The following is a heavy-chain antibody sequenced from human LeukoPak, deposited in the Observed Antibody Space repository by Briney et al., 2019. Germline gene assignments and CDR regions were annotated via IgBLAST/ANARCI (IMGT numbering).Heavy chain of an antibody. D-gene: IGHD2/OR15-2a*01. CDR1: GFTFPSYA. CDR3: AKVIEGYYYMDV. CDR2: ISGSGGST. J-gene: IGHJ6*03. Sequence: GGSLGLSCAASGFTFPSYAMSWVRQAPGKGLEWVSVISGSGGSTYYADSVKGRFTISRDNSKNTLFLQMNSLRAEDTALYYCAKVIEGYYYMDVWGKGTTVTVSS. V-gene: IGHV3-23*01.